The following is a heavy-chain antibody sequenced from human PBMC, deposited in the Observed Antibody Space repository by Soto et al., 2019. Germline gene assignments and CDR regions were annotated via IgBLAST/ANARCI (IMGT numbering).Heavy chain of an antibody. CDR2: VSHDGRNT. CDR1: GFTFSDYA. Sequence: VQLVESGGGVVQPGRSLRLSCAASGFTFSDYAMHWVRQAPGKGLEWVAVVSHDGRNTHYADSVKERLTISRDSAKNTVSMEMTSLKAEDTAVYYCEKGGRQWLVTSDFNYWGQGALVTVSS. J-gene: IGHJ4*02. D-gene: IGHD6-19*01. CDR3: EKGGRQWLVTSDFNY. V-gene: IGHV3-30*18.